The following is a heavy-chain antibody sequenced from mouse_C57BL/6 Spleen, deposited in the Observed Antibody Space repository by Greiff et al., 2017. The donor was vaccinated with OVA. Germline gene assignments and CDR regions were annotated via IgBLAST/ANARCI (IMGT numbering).Heavy chain of an antibody. CDR1: GYTFTDYY. CDR2: INPNNGGT. CDR3: AREGLRRDVDY. Sequence: VQLQQSGPELVKPGASVKISCKASGYTFTDYYMNWVKQSHGKSLEWIGDINPNNGGTSYNQKFKGKATLTVDKSSSTAYMELRSLTSEDSAVYYCAREGLRRDVDYWGQGTTLTVSS. D-gene: IGHD2-2*01. V-gene: IGHV1-26*01. J-gene: IGHJ2*01.